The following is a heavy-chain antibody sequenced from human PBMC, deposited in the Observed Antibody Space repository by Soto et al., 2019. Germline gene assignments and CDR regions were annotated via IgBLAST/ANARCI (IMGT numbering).Heavy chain of an antibody. V-gene: IGHV2-5*01. CDR3: AHSDGGYEIIYFDF. CDR2: IYYNDDR. J-gene: IGHJ4*02. Sequence: SGPTLVNPTQTLTLTCTFSGFSFTTAGVAVGWIRQTPGGALEWLTLIYYNDDRRFSPSLKTRLTITGDTSKNQVVLSLTNVDPGDTATYFCAHSDGGYEIIYFDFWGQGIPVTVSS. CDR1: GFSFTTAGVA. D-gene: IGHD5-12*01.